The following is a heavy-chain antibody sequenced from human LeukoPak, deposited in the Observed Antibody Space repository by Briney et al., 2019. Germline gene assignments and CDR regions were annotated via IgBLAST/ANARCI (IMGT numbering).Heavy chain of an antibody. V-gene: IGHV3-73*01. CDR3: IPAGSNHDY. J-gene: IGHJ4*02. CDR2: IRSKANSYAT. Sequence: GGSLRLSCAASGFTFSGSAMHWVRQASGKGLEWVGRIRSKANSYATAYAASVKGRFTISRDDSKNTAYLQMNSLKTENTAVYYCIPAGSNHDYWGQGTLVTVSS. D-gene: IGHD2-2*01. CDR1: GFTFSGSA.